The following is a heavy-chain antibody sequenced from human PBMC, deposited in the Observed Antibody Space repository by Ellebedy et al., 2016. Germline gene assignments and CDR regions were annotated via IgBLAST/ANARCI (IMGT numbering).Heavy chain of an antibody. Sequence: GESLKISXAASGFSFSNYIMNWVRQAPGKGLEWVSSISSSSSYIYYTDSVKGRFTISRDNAKNSLYLQMNSLRVEDMAVYYCARAGTWSPDHWGQGTLVTVSS. D-gene: IGHD6-13*01. CDR2: ISSSSSYI. CDR1: GFSFSNYI. V-gene: IGHV3-21*01. J-gene: IGHJ4*02. CDR3: ARAGTWSPDH.